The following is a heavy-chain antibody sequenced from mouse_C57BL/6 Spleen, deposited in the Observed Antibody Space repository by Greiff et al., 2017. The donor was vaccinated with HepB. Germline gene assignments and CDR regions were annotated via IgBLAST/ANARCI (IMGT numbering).Heavy chain of an antibody. CDR3: ARGLPYYAMDY. CDR1: GYSFTSYY. CDR2: IHTGRGNT. D-gene: IGHD2-1*01. V-gene: IGHV1-66*01. J-gene: IGHJ4*01. Sequence: QVQLQQSGPELVKPGASVKISCKASGYSFTSYYIHWVKQRPGQGLEWIGWIHTGRGNTKYNEKFKGKATLTEDTSSSTAYMPLSSLTSADSAVYYSARGLPYYAMDYWGQGTSVIV.